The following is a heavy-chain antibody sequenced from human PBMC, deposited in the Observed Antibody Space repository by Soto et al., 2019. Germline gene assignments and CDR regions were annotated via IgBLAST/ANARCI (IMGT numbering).Heavy chain of an antibody. CDR3: ARGRYGDY. CDR2: ISAHNGNT. V-gene: IGHV1-18*01. J-gene: IGHJ4*02. CDR1: GYAFTTYG. Sequence: QVHLVQSGAEVKKPGASVKVSCKGSGYAFTTYGITWVRQAPRQGLEGMGRISAHNGNTNYEQKLQGRVTVNRNTSTSTAYMELRRLRSDDTAVYYCARGRYGDYWGEEALVNVSS. D-gene: IGHD1-1*01.